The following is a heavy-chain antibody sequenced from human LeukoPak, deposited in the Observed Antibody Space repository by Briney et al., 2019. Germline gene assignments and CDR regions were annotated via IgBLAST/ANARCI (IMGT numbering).Heavy chain of an antibody. CDR3: ARARGSYSFDY. Sequence: GGSLRLPCAASGFTFNNFNNYAMSWVRQAPGKGLEWVSHISSSSSTMYYADSVKGRFTISRDNAKNSLYLQMNGLRVEDTAVYFCARARGSYSFDYWGQGTLVTVSS. CDR1: GFTFNNFNNYA. V-gene: IGHV3-11*01. CDR2: ISSSSSTM. D-gene: IGHD1-26*01. J-gene: IGHJ4*02.